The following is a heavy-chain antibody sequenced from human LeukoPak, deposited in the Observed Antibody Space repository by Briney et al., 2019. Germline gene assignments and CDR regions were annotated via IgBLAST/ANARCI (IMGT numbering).Heavy chain of an antibody. V-gene: IGHV4-39*01. Sequence: PSETLSLTCTVSGGSISGSSYYWGWIRQPPGKGLEWIGSIYYSGSTYYNPSPKSRVTISVDTSKNQFSLKLSSVTAADTAVYYCARLNYYYDSSGYYPSSPFDYWGQGTLVTVSS. CDR2: IYYSGST. D-gene: IGHD3-22*01. CDR1: GGSISGSSYY. CDR3: ARLNYYYDSSGYYPSSPFDY. J-gene: IGHJ4*02.